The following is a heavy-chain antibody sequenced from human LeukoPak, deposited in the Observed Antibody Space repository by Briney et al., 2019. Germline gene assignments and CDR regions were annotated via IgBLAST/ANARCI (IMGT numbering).Heavy chain of an antibody. D-gene: IGHD2/OR15-2a*01. CDR1: GYTFSTYS. CDR3: ARSSNIPFDY. V-gene: IGHV1-3*01. Sequence: ASVKVSCRASGYTFSTYSIHWVRQAPAQRLEWMGWIXGXXXNXXXXXKXXXXXXFXXXTGASTAYMEVSSLRSEDTALYYCARSSNIPFDYWGQGTLVTVSS. J-gene: IGHJ4*02. CDR2: IXGXXXNX.